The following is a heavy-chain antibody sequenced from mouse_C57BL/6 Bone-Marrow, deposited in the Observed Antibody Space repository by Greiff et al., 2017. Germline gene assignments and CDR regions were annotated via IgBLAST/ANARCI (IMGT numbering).Heavy chain of an antibody. CDR1: GYTFTSYD. J-gene: IGHJ1*03. D-gene: IGHD1-1*01. Sequence: VQLQESGPELVKPGASVTLSCKASGYTFTSYDLNWVKQRPGQGLEWIGWIYPRDGSTKYNEKFKGKATLTVDTSSSTAYMELHSLTSEDSAVYFCARYYYGSSWYFDVWGTGTTVTVSS. V-gene: IGHV1-85*01. CDR3: ARYYYGSSWYFDV. CDR2: IYPRDGST.